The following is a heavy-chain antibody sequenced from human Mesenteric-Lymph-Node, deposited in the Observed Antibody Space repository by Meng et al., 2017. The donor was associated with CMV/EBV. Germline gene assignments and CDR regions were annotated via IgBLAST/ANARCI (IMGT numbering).Heavy chain of an antibody. V-gene: IGHV3-30*02. Sequence: GESLKISCVVSGFTFSSFGMHWVRQAPGKGLDWVAYIRSDGSKQYYADSVKGRFTISRDNSKNTLYLQMNSLRLEDTAVYFCAKGDANWNPFDYWGQGTLVTVSS. D-gene: IGHD1-20*01. CDR2: IRSDGSKQ. CDR3: AKGDANWNPFDY. CDR1: GFTFSSFG. J-gene: IGHJ4*02.